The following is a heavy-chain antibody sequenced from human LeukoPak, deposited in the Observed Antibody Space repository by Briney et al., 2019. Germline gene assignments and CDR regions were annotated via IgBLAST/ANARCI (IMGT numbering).Heavy chain of an antibody. D-gene: IGHD6-13*01. CDR2: IYSGGST. V-gene: IGHV3-53*01. CDR3: AREGIAAADTPYYYYMDV. CDR1: GFTVSSNY. J-gene: IGHJ6*03. Sequence: GGSLRLSFAASGFTVSSNYMSWVRQAPGKGLEWVSVIYSGGSTYYADSVKGRFTISRDNSKNTLYLQMNSLRAEDTAVYYCAREGIAAADTPYYYYMDVWGKGTTVTVSS.